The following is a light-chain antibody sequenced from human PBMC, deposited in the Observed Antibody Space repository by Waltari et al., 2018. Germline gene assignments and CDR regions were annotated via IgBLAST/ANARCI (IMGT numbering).Light chain of an antibody. Sequence: IVLTQSPATLSLSPGETATLSCRASQSVRSNLAWYQQKPGQAPRLLIYDASNRATGIPARFSGSGSGTDFTLTISSLEPEDFAVYYCQQRGDWSRTFGPGTKVEIK. V-gene: IGKV3-11*01. CDR3: QQRGDWSRT. J-gene: IGKJ3*01. CDR1: QSVRSN. CDR2: DAS.